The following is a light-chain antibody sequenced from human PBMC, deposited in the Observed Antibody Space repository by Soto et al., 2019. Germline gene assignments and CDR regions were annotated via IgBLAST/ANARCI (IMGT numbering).Light chain of an antibody. J-gene: IGLJ2*01. CDR1: SSDVGGYNY. Sequence: QSALTQPPSASGSPGQSVTISCTGTSSDVGGYNYVSWYQQHPGKAPKLMIYEVSKRPSGVPDRFSGSKSGNTASLTVSGLQAEGEADYYCSSYAGSNNLGVFGGGTKLTLL. V-gene: IGLV2-8*01. CDR3: SSYAGSNNLGV. CDR2: EVS.